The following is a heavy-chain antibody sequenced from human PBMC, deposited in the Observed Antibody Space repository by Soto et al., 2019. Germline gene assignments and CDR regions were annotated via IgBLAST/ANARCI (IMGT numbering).Heavy chain of an antibody. J-gene: IGHJ4*02. V-gene: IGHV3-64D*06. Sequence: EVQLVESGGGLVQPGGSLRLSGSASGFTFSSYAMHWVRQAPGKGLEYVSAISSNGGSTYYADSVKGRFTISRDNSKNTLYLQMNSLRAEDTAVYYCMKDRDTAMPMPFDYWGQGTLVTVSS. CDR3: MKDRDTAMPMPFDY. CDR2: ISSNGGST. CDR1: GFTFSSYA. D-gene: IGHD5-18*01.